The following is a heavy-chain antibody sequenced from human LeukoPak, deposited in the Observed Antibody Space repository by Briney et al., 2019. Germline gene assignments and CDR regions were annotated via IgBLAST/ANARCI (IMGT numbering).Heavy chain of an antibody. CDR3: ARTPTSAPPYGVGVHYFDY. V-gene: IGHV1-18*01. J-gene: IGHJ4*02. CDR2: ISAYNGNT. Sequence: ASVKVSCKASGYTFTSYGISWVRQAPGQGLEWMGWISAYNGNTNYAQKLQGRVTMTTDTSTSTAYMELRSLRSDDTAVYYCARTPTSAPPYGVGVHYFDYWGQGTLVTVSS. D-gene: IGHD3-22*01. CDR1: GYTFTSYG.